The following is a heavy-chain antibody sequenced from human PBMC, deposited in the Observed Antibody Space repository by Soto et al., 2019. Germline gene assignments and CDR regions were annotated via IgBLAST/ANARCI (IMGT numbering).Heavy chain of an antibody. D-gene: IGHD1-26*01. CDR2: IIPMLGTP. V-gene: IGHV1-69*01. CDR3: ARDRDVGAGDSFGIFAR. J-gene: IGHJ4*02. Sequence: QVQLVQSGAEVKKPGSSVRVSCKASGGTFSSHAFTWVRQAPGQGLEWMGGIIPMLGTPNYAQKFQGRLTITAESGTSYMELRSLRAEDTAVFFCARDRDVGAGDSFGIFARWRQGTLVPVPS. CDR1: GGTFSSHA.